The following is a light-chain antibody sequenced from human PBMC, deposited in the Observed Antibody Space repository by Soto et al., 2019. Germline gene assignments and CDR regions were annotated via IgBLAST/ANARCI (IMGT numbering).Light chain of an antibody. CDR1: QDINSY. CDR3: QQCNIYPLT. CDR2: ATS. V-gene: IGKV1D-16*01. J-gene: IGKJ4*01. Sequence: DVQMTQSPSSLSASVGDRVTITCRASQDINSYLAWYQQKPGNAHKSLIYATSSLQSGVPSMFSGSESMTDFTLSIRYLQPEDAANYYCQQCNIYPLTFGGGTKVEIK.